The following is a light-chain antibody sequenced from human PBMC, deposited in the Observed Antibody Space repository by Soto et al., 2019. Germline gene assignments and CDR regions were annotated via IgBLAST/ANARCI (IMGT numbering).Light chain of an antibody. J-gene: IGLJ2*01. CDR2: EVS. V-gene: IGLV2-8*01. CDR1: SSDVGSYNY. Sequence: QSALTQPPSASGSPGQSVPISCTGTSSDVGSYNYVSWYQQHPGKAPKLMIYEVSKRPSGVPDRFSGSKSGNTASLTVSGLQAGDEADYYCSSYAGSNNLIFGGGTKLTVL. CDR3: SSYAGSNNLI.